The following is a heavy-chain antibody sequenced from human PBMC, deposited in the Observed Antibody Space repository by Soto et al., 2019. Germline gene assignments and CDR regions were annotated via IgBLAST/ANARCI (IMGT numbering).Heavy chain of an antibody. D-gene: IGHD2-15*01. CDR1: GYTFTNYD. Sequence: QVQLVQSGAEVKKPGASVKVSCKASGYTFTNYDINWVRQAPGQGIEWMGWMDPKSGNTDYAQKFQDRVNITRNTSISTAYLEVSSLSSEDTAVYFCARGRGWRDYWGQGTLVTVSS. CDR2: MDPKSGNT. J-gene: IGHJ4*02. V-gene: IGHV1-8*01. CDR3: ARGRGWRDY.